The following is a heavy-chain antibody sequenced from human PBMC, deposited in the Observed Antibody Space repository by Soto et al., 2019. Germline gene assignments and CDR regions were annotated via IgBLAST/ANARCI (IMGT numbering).Heavy chain of an antibody. D-gene: IGHD1-20*01. CDR2: ISYDGNSK. CDR3: AKDLSPITGHYYYYGMDV. J-gene: IGHJ6*02. Sequence: PGGSLRLSCAASGFTFSSYGMHWVRQAPGKGLEWVAVISYDGNSKYYADSVKGRFTISRDNSKNTLYLQMNSLRAEDTAVYYCAKDLSPITGHYYYYGMDVWGQGTTVTVSS. V-gene: IGHV3-30*18. CDR1: GFTFSSYG.